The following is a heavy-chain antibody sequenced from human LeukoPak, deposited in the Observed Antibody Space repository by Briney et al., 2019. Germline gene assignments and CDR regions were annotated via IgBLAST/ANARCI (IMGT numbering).Heavy chain of an antibody. CDR3: ARDNSRRGRYFDWLLGTHYYFDY. J-gene: IGHJ4*02. V-gene: IGHV1-2*06. Sequence: ASVKVSCKASGYTFTGYYMHWVRQAPGQGLEWMGRINPNSGGTNYAQRFQGRVTMTRDTSISTAYMELSRLRSDDTAVYNCARDNSRRGRYFDWLLGTHYYFDYWGQGTLVTVSS. CDR2: INPNSGGT. CDR1: GYTFTGYY. D-gene: IGHD3-9*01.